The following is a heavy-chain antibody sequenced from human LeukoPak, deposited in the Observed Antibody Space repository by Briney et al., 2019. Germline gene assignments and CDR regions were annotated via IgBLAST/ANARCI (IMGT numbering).Heavy chain of an antibody. D-gene: IGHD2/OR15-2a*01. CDR3: VRGDNRDY. CDR2: ISGSGGST. V-gene: IGHV3-23*01. Sequence: GGSLRLSCAASGFTFSSYAMSWVRQAPGKGLEWVSAISGSGGSTYYADSVKGRFTISRDNAKNSLFLQMNSLRAEDTAVYYCVRGDNRDYWGQGTLVTVSS. CDR1: GFTFSSYA. J-gene: IGHJ4*02.